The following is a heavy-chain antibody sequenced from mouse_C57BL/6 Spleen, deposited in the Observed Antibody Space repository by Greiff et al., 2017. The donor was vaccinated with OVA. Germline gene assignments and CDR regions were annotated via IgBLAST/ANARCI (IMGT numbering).Heavy chain of an antibody. CDR1: GYTFTSYW. J-gene: IGHJ1*03. Sequence: QVQLKQPGAELVRPGSSVKLSCKASGYTFTSYWMDWVKQRPGQGLEWIGNIYPSDSETHYNQKFKDKATLTVDKSSSTAYMQLSSLTSEDSAVYYCARVWDDWYFDVWGTGTTVTVSS. V-gene: IGHV1-61*01. CDR3: ARVWDDWYFDV. D-gene: IGHD4-1*01. CDR2: IYPSDSET.